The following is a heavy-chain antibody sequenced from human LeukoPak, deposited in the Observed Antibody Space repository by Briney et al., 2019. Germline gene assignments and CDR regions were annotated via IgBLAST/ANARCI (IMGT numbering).Heavy chain of an antibody. D-gene: IGHD2-2*01. Sequence: SETLSLTCTVSGGSISSSSYYWGWIRQPPGKGLEWIGSIYHSGRTDYNPSLKSRVTISVDTSKNQFSLKLSSVTATDTAMYYCASAHCSSTSFHQNFDSRGQGTLVTVSS. J-gene: IGHJ4*02. CDR3: ASAHCSSTSFHQNFDS. V-gene: IGHV4-39*07. CDR1: GGSISSSSYY. CDR2: IYHSGRT.